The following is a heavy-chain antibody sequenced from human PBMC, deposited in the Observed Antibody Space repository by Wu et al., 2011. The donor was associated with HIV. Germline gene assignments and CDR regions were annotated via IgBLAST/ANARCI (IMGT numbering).Heavy chain of an antibody. J-gene: IGHJ6*03. CDR1: GYTFSGYY. CDR2: INPDSGDT. CDR3: ARDPYSSSFYYYYFMDV. D-gene: IGHD6-6*01. Sequence: PGASVKVSCTASGYTFSGYYMNWVRQAPGQGLEWMGWINPDSGDTKFAQKFQGRVTMTRDTSITTAYMELSRLRSDDTAVYYCARDPYSSSFYYYYFMDVWGKGTTVTVSS. V-gene: IGHV1-2*02.